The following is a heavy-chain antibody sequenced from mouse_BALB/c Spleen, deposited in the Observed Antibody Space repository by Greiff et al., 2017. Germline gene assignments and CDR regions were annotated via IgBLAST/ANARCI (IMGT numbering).Heavy chain of an antibody. V-gene: IGHV5-9-3*01. CDR3: ARGVYDYDYAMDY. CDR1: GFTFSSYA. J-gene: IGHJ4*01. CDR2: ISSGGSYT. D-gene: IGHD2-4*01. Sequence: EVKLVESGGGLVKPGGSLKLSCAASGFTFSSYAMSWVRQTPEKRLEWVATISSGGSYTYYPDSVKGRFTISRDNAKNTLYLQMSSLRSEDTAMYYCARGVYDYDYAMDYWGQGTSVTVSS.